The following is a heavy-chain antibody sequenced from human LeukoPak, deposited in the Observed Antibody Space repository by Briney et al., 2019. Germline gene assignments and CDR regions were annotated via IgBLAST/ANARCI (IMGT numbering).Heavy chain of an antibody. Sequence: SETLSLTCGVYGGSSSGNYWSWIRQPPGKGLEWIGEINHSGRTKYNPSLKSRVTISGDTSKNQFSLKLSSVTAADTAVYYCSRLTGAPYYHHYYIDVWGKGTTVTVSS. V-gene: IGHV4-34*01. J-gene: IGHJ6*03. CDR2: INHSGRT. CDR1: GGSSSGNY. D-gene: IGHD1-26*01. CDR3: SRLTGAPYYHHYYIDV.